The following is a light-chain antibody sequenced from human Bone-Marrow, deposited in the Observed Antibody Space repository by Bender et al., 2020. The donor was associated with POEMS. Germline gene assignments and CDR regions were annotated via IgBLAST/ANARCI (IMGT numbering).Light chain of an antibody. V-gene: IGLV2-14*02. CDR2: EGT. CDR1: SSDVGSYHP. J-gene: IGLJ2*01. CDR3: QVWDSSTDVV. Sequence: QSALTQPASVSGSPGQSITISCTGTSSDVGSYHPVSWYQQHPGKAPKLMIYEGTRRPSGVSNRFSGSNSGNTATLTISRVEAGDEADYYCQVWDSSTDVVFGGGTKLTVL.